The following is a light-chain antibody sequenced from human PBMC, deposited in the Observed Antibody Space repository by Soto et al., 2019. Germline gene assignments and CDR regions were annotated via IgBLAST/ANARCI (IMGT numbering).Light chain of an antibody. CDR3: QQYVSWT. V-gene: IGKV3-20*01. J-gene: IGKJ1*01. CDR1: QSISSNY. CDR2: GAS. Sequence: EIVLTQSPGTLSVSPGERATLSCRASQSISSNYLAWYQQKPGQPPRILIYGASSRATGIPDRFSGSGSGTDFTLTISRLEPDDSAIYYCQQYVSWTFGQGTKVEIK.